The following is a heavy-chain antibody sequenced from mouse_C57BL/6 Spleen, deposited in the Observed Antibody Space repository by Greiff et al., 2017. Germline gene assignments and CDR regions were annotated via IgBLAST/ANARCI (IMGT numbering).Heavy chain of an antibody. CDR1: GYTFTDYN. Sequence: EVQLQESGPELVKPGASVKMSCKASGYTFTDYNMHWVKQSHGKSLEWIGYINPNNGGTSYNQKFKGKATLTVNKSSSTAYMELRSLTSEDSAVYYCARDYYCSSRFDYWGQGTTLTVSS. D-gene: IGHD1-1*01. CDR2: INPNNGGT. V-gene: IGHV1-22*01. J-gene: IGHJ2*01. CDR3: ARDYYCSSRFDY.